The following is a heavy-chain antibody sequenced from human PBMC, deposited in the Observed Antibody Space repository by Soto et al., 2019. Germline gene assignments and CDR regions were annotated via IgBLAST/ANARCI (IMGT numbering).Heavy chain of an antibody. CDR1: GYTFTNYY. CDR3: ARGGNWNDWSYYDY. D-gene: IGHD1-20*01. CDR2: INPNNGGT. V-gene: IGHV1-2*02. J-gene: IGHJ4*02. Sequence: QVQLVQSGAEVRKPGASVKVSCKASGYTFTNYYIHWVRQAPGQGREWMGWINPNNGGTNYAQKFQGRFTMTRGTSFTTAYMELSRLRSDDTAMYYCARGGNWNDWSYYDYWGQGTLVSVSS.